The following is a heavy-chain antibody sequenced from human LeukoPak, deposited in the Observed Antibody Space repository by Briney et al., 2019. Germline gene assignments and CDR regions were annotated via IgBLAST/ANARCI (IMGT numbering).Heavy chain of an antibody. CDR1: GSSISSFY. CDR3: ARVPVYYGMDV. Sequence: SETLSLTCTVSGSSISSFYWSWIRQPPGKGLEFIGYVYYTWSTNYTPSLESRVTISLDTSKNEVSLKMSSVTAADTAVYYCARVPVYYGMDVWGQGTMVTVSS. CDR2: VYYTWST. J-gene: IGHJ6*02. V-gene: IGHV4-59*01.